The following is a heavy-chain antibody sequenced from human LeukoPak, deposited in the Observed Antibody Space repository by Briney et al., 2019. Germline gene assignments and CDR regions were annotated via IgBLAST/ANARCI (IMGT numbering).Heavy chain of an antibody. V-gene: IGHV4-39*01. CDR3: ARPYSSSWSISVDAFDI. CDR2: IYYSGST. J-gene: IGHJ3*02. D-gene: IGHD6-13*01. Sequence: TSETLSLPCTVSGGSISSSSYYWGWIRQPPGKGLEWIGSIYYSGSTYYTPSLKSRVTISVDTSKNQFSLKLSSVTAADTAVYICARPYSSSWSISVDAFDIWGQGTMVTVSS. CDR1: GGSISSSSYY.